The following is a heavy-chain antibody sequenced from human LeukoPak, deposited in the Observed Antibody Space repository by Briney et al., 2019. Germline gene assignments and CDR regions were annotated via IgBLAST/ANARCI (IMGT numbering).Heavy chain of an antibody. CDR1: GYSISSGYY. CDR3: ARDCRGFGEFPFDY. J-gene: IGHJ4*02. V-gene: IGHV4-38-2*02. CDR2: IYHSGST. D-gene: IGHD3-10*01. Sequence: SETLSLTCTVSGYSISSGYYWGWIRQPPGKGLEWIGSIYHSGSTYYNPSLKSRVTISVDTSKNQFSLKLSSVTAADTAVYYCARDCRGFGEFPFDYWGQGTLVTVSS.